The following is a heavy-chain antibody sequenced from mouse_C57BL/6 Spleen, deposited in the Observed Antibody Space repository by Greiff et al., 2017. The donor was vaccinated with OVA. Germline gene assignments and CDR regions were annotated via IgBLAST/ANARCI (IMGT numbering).Heavy chain of an antibody. CDR3: TLSSPFAY. Sequence: DVKLQESGAELVRPGASVKLSCTASGFNIKDDYMHWVKQRPEQGLEWIGWIDPENGDTEYASKFQGKATITADTSSNTAYLQLSSLTSEDTAVYYCTLSSPFAYWGQGTLVTVSA. D-gene: IGHD1-1*01. CDR1: GFNIKDDY. V-gene: IGHV14-4*01. J-gene: IGHJ3*01. CDR2: IDPENGDT.